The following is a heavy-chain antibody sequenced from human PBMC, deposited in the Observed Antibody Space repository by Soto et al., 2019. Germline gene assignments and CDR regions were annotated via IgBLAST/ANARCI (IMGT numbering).Heavy chain of an antibody. CDR3: ARGWGYDSTDYYYAY. CDR2: IIPIFGTA. CDR1: GGSFNRHT. D-gene: IGHD3-22*01. V-gene: IGHV1-69*01. Sequence: QVQLVQSGAEVRKPGSSVRVSCKASGGSFNRHTISWVRQAPGQGLEWMGGIIPIFGTANHAQKFLGRVTIIADESTSTFYMEVSSLRSDDTAIYYCARGWGYDSTDYYYAYWGQGTLVIVSS. J-gene: IGHJ4*02.